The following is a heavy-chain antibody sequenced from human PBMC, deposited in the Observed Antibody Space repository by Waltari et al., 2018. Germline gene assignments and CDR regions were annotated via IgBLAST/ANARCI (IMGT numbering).Heavy chain of an antibody. CDR1: GYSFTSYW. J-gene: IGHJ5*02. CDR3: ARVEDCSSTSCYGNWFDP. D-gene: IGHD2-2*01. V-gene: IGHV5-51*03. CDR2: TYPGDSNT. Sequence: EVQLVQSGAEVKKPGESLKISCKGSGYSFTSYWIGWVRQMPGKGLEWMGFTYPGDSNTSYSPSFQGQVTISADKSISTAYLQWSSLKASDTAMYYCARVEDCSSTSCYGNWFDPWGQGTLVTVSS.